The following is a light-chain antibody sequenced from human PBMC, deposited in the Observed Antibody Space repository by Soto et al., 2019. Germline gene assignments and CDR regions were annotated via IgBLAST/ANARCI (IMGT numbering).Light chain of an antibody. V-gene: IGKV3D-15*01. CDR1: QSVSSN. CDR2: GAS. J-gene: IGKJ4*01. CDR3: QQYSVWPLT. Sequence: EIVLTQSPATLSVSPGERAALSCRASQSVSSNLAWYQQKPGQPPRLLIFGASTRATGIPARFSGSGSEAEFTLTISSLQYEDFAVYYCQQYSVWPLTFGGGTKVDIK.